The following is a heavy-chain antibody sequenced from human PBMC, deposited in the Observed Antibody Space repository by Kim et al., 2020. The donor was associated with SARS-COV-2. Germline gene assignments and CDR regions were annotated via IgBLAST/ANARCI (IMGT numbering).Heavy chain of an antibody. D-gene: IGHD3-22*01. J-gene: IGHJ3*02. V-gene: IGHV1-69*13. CDR1: GGTFSSYA. CDR2: IIPIFGTA. CDR3: ASRVRYDSSGYYYPDAFVI. Sequence: SVKVSCKASGGTFSSYAISWVRQAPGQGLEWMGGIIPIFGTANYAQKFQGRVTITADESTSTAYMELSSLRSEDTAVYYCASRVRYDSSGYYYPDAFVIWGQGTMVTVSS.